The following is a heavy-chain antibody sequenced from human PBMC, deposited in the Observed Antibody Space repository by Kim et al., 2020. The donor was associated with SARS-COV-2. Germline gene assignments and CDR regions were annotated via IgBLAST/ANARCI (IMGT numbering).Heavy chain of an antibody. J-gene: IGHJ4*02. Sequence: NPSLESRVTISVDTSKNQFSLKLSSVTAADTAVYYCAASGSRRGAAVFDYWGQGTLVTVSS. CDR3: AASGSRRGAAVFDY. D-gene: IGHD3-10*01. V-gene: IGHV4-59*01.